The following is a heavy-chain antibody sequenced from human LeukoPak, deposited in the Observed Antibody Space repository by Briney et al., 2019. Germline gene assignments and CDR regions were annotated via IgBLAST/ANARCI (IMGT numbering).Heavy chain of an antibody. D-gene: IGHD2-15*01. CDR1: GFTFSSYS. J-gene: IGHJ4*02. CDR3: TRFSRSAESH. Sequence: GGSLRLPCAASGFTFSSYSMNWVRQAPGKGLEWVSSISSSSSYIYYADSVKGRFTISRDNAQNSLYLQMNSLRAEDTAVYYCTRFSRSAESHWGQGTLVTVSS. V-gene: IGHV3-21*01. CDR2: ISSSSSYI.